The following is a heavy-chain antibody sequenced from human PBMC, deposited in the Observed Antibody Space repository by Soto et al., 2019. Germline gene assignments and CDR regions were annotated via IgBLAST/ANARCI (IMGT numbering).Heavy chain of an antibody. D-gene: IGHD3-9*01. CDR1: GFSLTNTGVT. Sequence: QITLKESGPSLVKPTQALTLTCTFSGFSLTNTGVTVGWIRQPPGKALECLALVYWHDDKRYNPSLRNRLPIAKDTSKNRVVLTLANVCPVDTATYYCAHSLFDISTAHFDAWGRGNLVTLSS. CDR3: AHSLFDISTAHFDA. J-gene: IGHJ5*02. CDR2: VYWHDDK. V-gene: IGHV2-5*01.